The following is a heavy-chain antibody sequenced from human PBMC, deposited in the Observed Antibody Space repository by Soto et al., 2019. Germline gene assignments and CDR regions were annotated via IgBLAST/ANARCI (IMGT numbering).Heavy chain of an antibody. D-gene: IGHD3-10*01. CDR1: GFTFRSYS. CDR3: ARVWVYGSGSYYNNGGMDV. V-gene: IGHV3-21*01. CDR2: ISSSSSYI. J-gene: IGHJ6*02. Sequence: PGGSLILSCSASGFTFRSYSMNWVRQAPGNGLEWVSSISSSSSYIYYADSVKGRFTISRDNAKNSLYLQMNSLRAEDTAVYYCARVWVYGSGSYYNNGGMDVWGQGTTVTVS.